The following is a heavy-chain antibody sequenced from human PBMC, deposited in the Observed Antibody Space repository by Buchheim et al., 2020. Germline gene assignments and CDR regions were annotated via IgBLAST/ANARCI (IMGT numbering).Heavy chain of an antibody. CDR2: VYYTGTT. V-gene: IGHV4-31*03. CDR1: GASISRAEYY. Sequence: QVQLQESGPGLVRPGQTLSLTCLVSGASISRAEYYWAWLRQRPGKGLEWIGYVYYTGTTYYNPSLTSRLPIPIDTSKNQFSLKLSSVTTADTGVYFCARDIYGRHRFDPWGQGTL. J-gene: IGHJ5*02. D-gene: IGHD4-17*01. CDR3: ARDIYGRHRFDP.